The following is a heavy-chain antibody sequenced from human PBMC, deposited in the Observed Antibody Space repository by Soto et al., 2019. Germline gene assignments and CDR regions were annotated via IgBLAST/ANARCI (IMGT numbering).Heavy chain of an antibody. V-gene: IGHV3-53*01. Sequence: GGSLRLSCAASGFTVSSNYMSWVRQAPGKGLEWVSVIYSGGSTYYADSVKGRFTISRDNSKNTLYLQMNSLRAEDTAVYYCARAWVAADGTDFCYYYGMDVWGQGTTVTVSS. J-gene: IGHJ6*02. CDR1: GFTVSSNY. D-gene: IGHD6-13*01. CDR2: IYSGGST. CDR3: ARAWVAADGTDFCYYYGMDV.